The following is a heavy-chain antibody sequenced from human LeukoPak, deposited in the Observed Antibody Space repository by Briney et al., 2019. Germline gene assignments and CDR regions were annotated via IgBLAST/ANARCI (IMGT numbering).Heavy chain of an antibody. CDR2: ISAYNGNT. J-gene: IGHJ5*02. D-gene: IGHD3-10*01. CDR1: GYTFTSYG. CDR3: ARDRLGFGELLYNWFDP. Sequence: ASVKVSCKASGYTFTSYGISWVRQAPGQELEWMGWISAYNGNTNYAQKLQGRVTMTTDTSTSTAYMELRSLRSDDTAVYYCARDRLGFGELLYNWFDPWGQGTLVTVSS. V-gene: IGHV1-18*01.